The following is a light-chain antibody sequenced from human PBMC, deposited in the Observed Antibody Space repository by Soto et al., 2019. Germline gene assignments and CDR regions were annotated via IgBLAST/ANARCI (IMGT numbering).Light chain of an antibody. Sequence: QSVLTQPPSGTGAQGQRAPISCTGGTSNTGAGYDVHWYQQLPGTAPKLLIYGNSNRPSGVPDRFSGSKSGTSASLAITGLQAEDEADYYCQSYDSSLSGDVFGTGTKVTVL. J-gene: IGLJ1*01. CDR2: GNS. CDR3: QSYDSSLSGDV. V-gene: IGLV1-40*01. CDR1: TSNTGAGYD.